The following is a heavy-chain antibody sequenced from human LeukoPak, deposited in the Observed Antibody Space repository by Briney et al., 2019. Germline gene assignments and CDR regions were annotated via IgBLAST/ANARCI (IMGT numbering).Heavy chain of an antibody. CDR1: GGSIDSTNW. CDR2: IHHDGRI. Sequence: SETLSLTCDVSGGSIDSTNWWNWVRQPPGKGLEWIGEIHHDGRINYNPSLKSRVTLSVDKSKNQFSLKLSSVTAADTAVYYCATQRGSSSTYYFDYWGQGTLVTVSS. CDR3: ATQRGSSSTYYFDY. V-gene: IGHV4/OR15-8*01. J-gene: IGHJ4*02. D-gene: IGHD6-6*01.